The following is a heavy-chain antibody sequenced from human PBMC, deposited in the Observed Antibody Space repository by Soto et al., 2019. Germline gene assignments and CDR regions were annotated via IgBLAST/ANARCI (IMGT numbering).Heavy chain of an antibody. D-gene: IGHD3-16*01. CDR1: GFTFSSYG. Sequence: HPGGSLRLSCAVSGFTFSSYGMHWVRQAPGKGLEWVAGISQDGTEKYYAASVRARFTISRDNSKDTLFLQMDSLRREDTAVYFCSKXRYDEENAYYPLRYLEAWGQGTLVTVSS. J-gene: IGHJ1*01. V-gene: IGHV3-30*18. CDR3: SKXRYDEENAYYPLRYLEA. CDR2: ISQDGTEK.